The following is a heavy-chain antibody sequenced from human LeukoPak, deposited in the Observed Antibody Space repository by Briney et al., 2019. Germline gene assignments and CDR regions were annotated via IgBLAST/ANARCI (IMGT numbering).Heavy chain of an antibody. Sequence: PETLSLTCTVSGGSINTYFWTWIRQPAGKGLQWIGRIYPSGSTNYSPSLTSRLTMSVDTSNNQSSLKLSSVPAADTAVYYCARDRYGGIIDSWGQGTLVSVSS. D-gene: IGHD1-1*01. CDR1: GGSINTYF. J-gene: IGHJ4*02. CDR3: ARDRYGGIIDS. V-gene: IGHV4-4*07. CDR2: IYPSGST.